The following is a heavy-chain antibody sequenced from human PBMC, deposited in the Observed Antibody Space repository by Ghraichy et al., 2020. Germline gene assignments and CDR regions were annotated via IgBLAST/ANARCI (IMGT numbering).Heavy chain of an antibody. V-gene: IGHV4-4*07. Sequence: SETLSLTCTVSGGSISSYYWSWIRQPAGKGLEWIGRIYTSGSTNYNPSLKSRVTMSVDTSKNQFSLKLSSVTAADTAVYYCAREPMIVVVYPVPWYFDLWGRGTLVTVSS. CDR2: IYTSGST. D-gene: IGHD3-22*01. CDR3: AREPMIVVVYPVPWYFDL. CDR1: GGSISSYY. J-gene: IGHJ2*01.